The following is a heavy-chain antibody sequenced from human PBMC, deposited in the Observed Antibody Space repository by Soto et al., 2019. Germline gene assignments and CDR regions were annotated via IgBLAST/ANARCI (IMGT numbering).Heavy chain of an antibody. J-gene: IGHJ4*02. CDR1: GGSISSSSYY. V-gene: IGHV4-39*01. CDR3: ARVEWLVGFDY. D-gene: IGHD6-19*01. CDR2: IYYSGRT. Sequence: QLQLQESGPGLVKPSETLSLTCTVSGGSISSSSYYWGWIRQPPGKGLEWIGSIYYSGRTYYNPSLKSRVTISVDTSKNRFSLKLSSVTAADTAVYYCARVEWLVGFDYWGKGTLVTVSS.